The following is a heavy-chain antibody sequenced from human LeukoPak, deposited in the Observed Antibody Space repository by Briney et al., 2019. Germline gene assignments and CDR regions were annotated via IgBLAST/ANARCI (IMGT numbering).Heavy chain of an antibody. J-gene: IGHJ4*02. D-gene: IGHD3-22*01. V-gene: IGHV4-34*01. Sequence: PSETLSLTCSVSAGSLSPYYWSWIRQPPGGGLEWLGEINQSGSTNYNPSLKSRVTISVEKFKNQLSLEVTSVPAADTAIYYCATVGGLYYETHGYPDFDHWGQGTLVTVSS. CDR3: ATVGGLYYETHGYPDFDH. CDR2: INQSGST. CDR1: AGSLSPYY.